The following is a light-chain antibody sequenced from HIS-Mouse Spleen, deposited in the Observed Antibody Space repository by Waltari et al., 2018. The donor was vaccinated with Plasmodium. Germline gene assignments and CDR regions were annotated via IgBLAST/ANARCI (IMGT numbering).Light chain of an antibody. J-gene: IGLJ3*02. CDR1: ALPKKY. Sequence: SYELTQPPSVSVSPGPTARITCSGDALPKKYAYWYQQQSGQATGLVIYEDSKRPSGIPDRFAGSSSGTRATLTISGAQVEDEADYYCYSTDSSGNHRVFGGGTKLTVL. CDR3: YSTDSSGNHRV. CDR2: EDS. V-gene: IGLV3-10*01.